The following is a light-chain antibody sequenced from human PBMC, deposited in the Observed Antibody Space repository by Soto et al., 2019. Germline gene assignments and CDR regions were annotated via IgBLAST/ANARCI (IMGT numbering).Light chain of an antibody. V-gene: IGLV2-14*01. CDR3: SSYTSSGTYV. J-gene: IGLJ1*01. Sequence: QSALAQPASLLGLPGKPIPFSCLGPSSDVGGYTFVSWYQQHPGKAPKVMIYDASNRPSGVSNRFSGSKSGNTASLTISGLQAEDEADYFCSSYTSSGTYVFGTGTKVTVL. CDR2: DAS. CDR1: SSDVGGYTF.